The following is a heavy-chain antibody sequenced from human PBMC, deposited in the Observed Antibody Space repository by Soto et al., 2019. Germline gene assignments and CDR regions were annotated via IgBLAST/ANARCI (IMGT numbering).Heavy chain of an antibody. CDR1: GGSIRNSC. V-gene: IGHV4-59*08. CDR2: IYYSGST. CDR3: ASRRSTGRALLFDP. J-gene: IGHJ5*02. D-gene: IGHD1-26*01. Sequence: SETLSLTCTVSGGSIRNSCWTWIRQSPGKGLEWIGYIYYSGSTYYNPSLKSRVTISVDTSKNQFSLKLSSVTAADTAVYYCASRRSTGRALLFDPWGQGTLVTAPQ.